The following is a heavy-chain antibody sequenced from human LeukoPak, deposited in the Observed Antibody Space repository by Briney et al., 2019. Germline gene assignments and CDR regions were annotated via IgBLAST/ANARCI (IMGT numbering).Heavy chain of an antibody. CDR3: ASHGTCGSGSYYNDLFLGY. J-gene: IGHJ4*02. CDR2: INPSGGST. Sequence: GASVKVSCKASGYTFTSYYMHWVRQAPGQGLEWMGIINPSGGSTSYAQKFQGRVTMTRDTSTSTVYMELSSLRSEDTAVYYCASHGTCGSGSYYNDLFLGYWGQGTLVTVSS. CDR1: GYTFTSYY. V-gene: IGHV1-46*01. D-gene: IGHD3-10*01.